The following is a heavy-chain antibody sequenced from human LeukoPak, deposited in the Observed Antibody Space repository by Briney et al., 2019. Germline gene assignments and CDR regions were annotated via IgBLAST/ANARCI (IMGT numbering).Heavy chain of an antibody. V-gene: IGHV4-59*01. CDR3: ARGGCSGGTCHWGYFDY. CDR2: IYYSGST. J-gene: IGHJ4*02. D-gene: IGHD2-15*01. CDR1: GGSFSGYY. Sequence: SETLSLTCAVYGGSFSGYYWSWIRQPPGKGLEWIGYIYYSGSTNYNPSLRSRVTMSVDTSKNQFALRLSSLTAADTAVYYCARGGCSGGTCHWGYFDYWGQGTLVTVSS.